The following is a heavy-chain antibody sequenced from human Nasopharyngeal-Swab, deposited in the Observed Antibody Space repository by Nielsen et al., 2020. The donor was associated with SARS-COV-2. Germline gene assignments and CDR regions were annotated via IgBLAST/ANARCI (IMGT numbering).Heavy chain of an antibody. Sequence: AAVKDTGKASGYTFTSNENNWERQATGQGLEWMGWMNPNSGNTGYAQKFQGRVTMTRNTSISTAYMELSSLRSEDTAVYYCARGPIVQLERYYYMDVWGKGTTVTVSS. J-gene: IGHJ6*03. V-gene: IGHV1-8*01. CDR3: ARGPIVQLERYYYMDV. CDR2: MNPNSGNT. D-gene: IGHD1-1*01. CDR1: GYTFTSNE.